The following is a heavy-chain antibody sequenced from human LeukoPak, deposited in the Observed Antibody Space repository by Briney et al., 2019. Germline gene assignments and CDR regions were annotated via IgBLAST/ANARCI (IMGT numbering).Heavy chain of an antibody. J-gene: IGHJ3*02. D-gene: IGHD2-21*02. Sequence: TGGSLRLSCAASGFTLSSYWMAWVRQAPGKGLEWVANIKEDGSEEHYVDSVKGRFTISRDNSKNTLYLQMNSLRAEDTAVYYCAKDRAIPPYCGGDCYPGDAFDIWGQGTMVTVSS. V-gene: IGHV3-7*03. CDR1: GFTLSSYW. CDR2: IKEDGSEE. CDR3: AKDRAIPPYCGGDCYPGDAFDI.